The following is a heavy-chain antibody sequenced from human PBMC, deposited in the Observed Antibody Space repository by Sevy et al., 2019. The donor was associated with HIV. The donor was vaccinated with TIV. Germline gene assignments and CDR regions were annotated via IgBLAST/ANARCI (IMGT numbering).Heavy chain of an antibody. CDR3: AKEGGSGWYGD. J-gene: IGHJ4*02. Sequence: GGSLRLSCAASEFTFSSYGMSWVRQAPGKGLEWVSGISASGGGTYYADSVKGRFTISRDNSKNTVYLQMNSLRAEDTAVYYCAKEGGSGWYGDWGQGTLVTVSS. CDR1: EFTFSSYG. D-gene: IGHD6-19*01. CDR2: ISASGGGT. V-gene: IGHV3-23*01.